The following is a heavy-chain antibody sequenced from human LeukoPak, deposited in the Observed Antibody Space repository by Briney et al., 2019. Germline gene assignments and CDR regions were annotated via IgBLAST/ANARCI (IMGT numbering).Heavy chain of an antibody. D-gene: IGHD3-10*01. CDR1: GYTFTSYD. Sequence: ASVKVSCKASGYTFTSYDINWVRQATGQGLEWMGWMNPNSGNTGYAQKFQGRVTMTRNTSISTAYMELSSLRSEVTAVYYCARGRSPYTMVRGVIGWFDPWGQGTLVTVSS. CDR3: ARGRSPYTMVRGVIGWFDP. V-gene: IGHV1-8*01. CDR2: MNPNSGNT. J-gene: IGHJ5*02.